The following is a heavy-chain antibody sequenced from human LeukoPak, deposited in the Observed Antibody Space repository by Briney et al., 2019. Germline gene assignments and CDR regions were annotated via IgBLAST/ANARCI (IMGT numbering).Heavy chain of an antibody. Sequence: GRSLRLSCAASGFTFSSYGMHWVRQAPGKGLEWVAVISYDGSNKYYADSVKGRFTISRDNSKNTLYLQMNSLRAEDTAVYYCAKEGVVGARGYFDYWGQGTLVTVSS. CDR3: AKEGVVGARGYFDY. CDR1: GFTFSSYG. CDR2: ISYDGSNK. D-gene: IGHD1-26*01. J-gene: IGHJ4*02. V-gene: IGHV3-30*18.